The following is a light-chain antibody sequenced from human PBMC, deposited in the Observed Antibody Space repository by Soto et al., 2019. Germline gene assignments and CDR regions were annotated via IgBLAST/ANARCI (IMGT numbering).Light chain of an antibody. CDR2: GVS. CDR1: QSVRSN. V-gene: IGKV3-15*01. CDR3: QQYNNWPPWT. Sequence: EIVMTQSPATLSVSPGESAPLSCRASQSVRSNLACYQQKPGQAPRRLIYGVSTRATGIPARFSGSGSETEFTLTISSMQSEDFAVYYCQQYNNWPPWTFGQGTNVEVK. J-gene: IGKJ1*01.